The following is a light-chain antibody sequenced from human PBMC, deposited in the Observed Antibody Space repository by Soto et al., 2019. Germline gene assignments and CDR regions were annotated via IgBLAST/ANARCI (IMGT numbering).Light chain of an antibody. CDR1: QSIRYW. Sequence: DIQMTQSPSTLSASVVDRFTITFRASQSIRYWLALYQQKPGEAPKLLIYKASTLESGVPSRFSGSGSGTEFTLTIFSLQPDDFATYYCQQYDTYWTFGQGTKVDI. CDR2: KAS. V-gene: IGKV1-5*03. CDR3: QQYDTYWT. J-gene: IGKJ1*01.